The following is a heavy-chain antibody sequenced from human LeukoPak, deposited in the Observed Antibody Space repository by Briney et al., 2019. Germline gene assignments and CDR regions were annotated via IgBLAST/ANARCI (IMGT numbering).Heavy chain of an antibody. V-gene: IGHV3-21*06. CDR1: GFTFSNYG. CDR3: ARGRSITLLRGVAMSDGFDI. CDR2: TDTSGRYV. D-gene: IGHD3-10*01. J-gene: IGHJ3*02. Sequence: GGSLRLSCAASGFTFSNYGMNWVRQAPGKGLEWVSFTDTSGRYVDYGDSVKGRFTISRDNAKNLLFLQMNGLRAEDTALYYCARGRSITLLRGVAMSDGFDIWGQGAMVAVSS.